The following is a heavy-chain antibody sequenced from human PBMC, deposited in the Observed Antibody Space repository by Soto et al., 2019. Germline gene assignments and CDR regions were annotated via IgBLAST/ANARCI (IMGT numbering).Heavy chain of an antibody. CDR1: GDSISSSSYY. CDR3: ARDFTRVPPGYCSSTRCYGDDAFDI. Sequence: PSETLSLTCTVSGDSISSSSYYWGWIRQPPGKGLEWIGYIYYSGSTNYNPSLKSRVTISVDTSKNQFSLKLSSVTAADTAVYYCARDFTRVPPGYCSSTRCYGDDAFDIWGQRTTVTVSS. D-gene: IGHD2-2*01. V-gene: IGHV4-61*01. J-gene: IGHJ3*02. CDR2: IYYSGST.